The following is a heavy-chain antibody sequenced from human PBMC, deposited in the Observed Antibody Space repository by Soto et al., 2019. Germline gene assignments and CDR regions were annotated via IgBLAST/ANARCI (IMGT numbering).Heavy chain of an antibody. J-gene: IGHJ4*02. CDR2: IYPGDSDT. D-gene: IGHD3-10*01. Sequence: GESLTISCTSSGYSFTRYWIGWVRQMPGKGLEWMGIIYPGDSDTRYSPSFQGQVTISADKSISTAYLQWSSLKASDTAMYYCARTMVRGVANFDYWGQGTLVTVSS. CDR3: ARTMVRGVANFDY. V-gene: IGHV5-51*01. CDR1: GYSFTRYW.